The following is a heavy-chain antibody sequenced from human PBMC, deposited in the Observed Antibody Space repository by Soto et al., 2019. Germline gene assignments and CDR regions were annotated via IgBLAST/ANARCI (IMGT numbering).Heavy chain of an antibody. Sequence: SETLSLTCTVSGGSVSSGSYYWSWIRQPPGKGLEWIGYIYYSGSTNYNPSLKSRVTISVDTSKNQFSLKLSSVTAADTAVYYCARGVRWLQLSWFDPWGQGTLVTAPQ. J-gene: IGHJ5*02. CDR3: ARGVRWLQLSWFDP. D-gene: IGHD5-12*01. CDR2: IYYSGST. V-gene: IGHV4-61*01. CDR1: GGSVSSGSYY.